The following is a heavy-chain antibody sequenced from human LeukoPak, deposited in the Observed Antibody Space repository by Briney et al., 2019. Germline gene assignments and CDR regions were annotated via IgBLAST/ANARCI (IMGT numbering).Heavy chain of an antibody. Sequence: GGTLRLSCVASGFTLSGHAMSWVRQAPAKGLERVSITFAGYRETHYAGSVRGRFTISRDDSSNTLSIEMNSLRADDTGTYYCVKDFCRGGNCPFPFFDSWGQGTVVTVSS. J-gene: IGHJ4*02. CDR3: VKDFCRGGNCPFPFFDS. CDR2: TFAGYRET. V-gene: IGHV3-23*01. D-gene: IGHD4-23*01. CDR1: GFTLSGHA.